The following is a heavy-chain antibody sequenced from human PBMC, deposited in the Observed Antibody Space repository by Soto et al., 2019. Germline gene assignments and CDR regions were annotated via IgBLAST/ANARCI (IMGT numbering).Heavy chain of an antibody. CDR3: ASPGPHDASDI. V-gene: IGHV1-69*02. J-gene: IGHJ3*02. Sequence: GASVKVSCKSSGGTFSSYTISWVRQAPGQGLEWMGRIIPILGIANYTQKFQGRVTITADKSTSTAYMELSSLRSEDTAVYYCASPGPHDASDIWGQGTMVTVSS. CDR1: GGTFSSYT. CDR2: IIPILGIA.